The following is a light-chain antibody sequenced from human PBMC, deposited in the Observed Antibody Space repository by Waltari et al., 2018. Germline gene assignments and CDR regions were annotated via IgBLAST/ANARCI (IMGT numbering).Light chain of an antibody. Sequence: SYELTQPPSVSVSPGQTARITCSGDELPNQYAYWYQQKSGQAPLLVIYEDNKRPTGIPERFSGSTSGTIVTLTIIGVQAGDAADYYCHSADSSGFNVVFGGGTKLTVL. CDR1: ELPNQY. J-gene: IGLJ2*01. CDR2: EDN. CDR3: HSADSSGFNVV. V-gene: IGLV3-25*03.